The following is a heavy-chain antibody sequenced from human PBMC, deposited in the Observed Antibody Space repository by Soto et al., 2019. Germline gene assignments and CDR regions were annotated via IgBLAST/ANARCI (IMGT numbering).Heavy chain of an antibody. CDR3: SRGHAGTMDV. Sequence: PSQTRSLTCAISGDRVSSNCAACNLIRHSLSRGLQWLGMTYYSSKWNTDYAVSVNSRIPINPDTSQNQFSLQLNSVTPEDTAVYYCSRGHAGTMDVWGQGTTVTVS. CDR1: GDRVSSNCAA. D-gene: IGHD1-1*01. V-gene: IGHV6-1*01. CDR2: TYYSSKWNT. J-gene: IGHJ6*02.